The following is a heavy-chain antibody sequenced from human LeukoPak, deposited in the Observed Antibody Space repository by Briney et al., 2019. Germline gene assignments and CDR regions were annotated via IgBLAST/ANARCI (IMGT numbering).Heavy chain of an antibody. J-gene: IGHJ4*02. CDR1: GFTFSSYG. V-gene: IGHV3-30*02. D-gene: IGHD1-1*01. CDR2: IRYDGSNK. CDR3: ARDQDWNDRGGLDY. Sequence: GGSLRLSCAASGFTFSSYGMHWVRQAPGKGLEWVAFIRYDGSNKYYADSVKGRFTISRDNAKNSVYLQMNSLRAEDTAVYYCARDQDWNDRGGLDYWGQGTLVTVSS.